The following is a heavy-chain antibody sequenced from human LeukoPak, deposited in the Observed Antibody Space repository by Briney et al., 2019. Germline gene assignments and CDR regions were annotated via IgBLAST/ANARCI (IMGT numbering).Heavy chain of an antibody. V-gene: IGHV1-2*02. CDR3: ARGPIVVVPAAQNNWFDP. CDR2: INPNSGGT. D-gene: IGHD2-2*01. Sequence: ASVKVSCKASGYTFTGYYMHWVRQAPGQGLEWMRWINPNSGGTNYAQKFQGRVTMTRDTSISTAYMELSRLRSDDTAVYYCARGPIVVVPAAQNNWFDPWGQGTRVTVSS. CDR1: GYTFTGYY. J-gene: IGHJ5*02.